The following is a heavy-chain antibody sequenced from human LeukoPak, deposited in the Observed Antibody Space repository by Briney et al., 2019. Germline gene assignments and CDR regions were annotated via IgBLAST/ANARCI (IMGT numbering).Heavy chain of an antibody. J-gene: IGHJ4*02. CDR1: GFTSGDYA. CDR2: IRSKAYGGTT. CDR3: TRAGAVAGVFDY. Sequence: GGSLRLSCTASGFTSGDYAMSWVRQAPGKGLEWVGFIRSKAYGGTTEYAASVKGRFTISRDDSKSIAYLQMNSLKTEDTAVYYCTRAGAVAGVFDYWGQGTLVTVSS. D-gene: IGHD6-19*01. V-gene: IGHV3-49*04.